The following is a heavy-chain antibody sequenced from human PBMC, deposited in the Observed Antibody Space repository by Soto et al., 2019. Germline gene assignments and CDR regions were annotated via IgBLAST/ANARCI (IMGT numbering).Heavy chain of an antibody. D-gene: IGHD2-2*01. CDR3: VKGGEDITSPYGMDV. CDR1: GVSFRTHT. CDR2: ISTGGTYL. Sequence: XGSLRLSGVASGVSFRTHTLVWVRQAPGKGLEWVSYISTGGTYLEYAHSVKGRFTISRDDAADSVFLQMNSLKGDDTAVYYCVKGGEDITSPYGMDVWGQGTTVTVSS. V-gene: IGHV3-21*06. J-gene: IGHJ6*02.